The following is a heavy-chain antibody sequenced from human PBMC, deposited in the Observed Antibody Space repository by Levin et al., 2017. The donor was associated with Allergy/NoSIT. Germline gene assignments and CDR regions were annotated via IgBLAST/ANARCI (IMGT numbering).Heavy chain of an antibody. CDR2: IYYSGST. J-gene: IGHJ4*02. CDR3: ARVSDGSGCWDFDY. Sequence: SETLSLTCSVSGGSIRSYYWSWIRQPPGKGLEWIGYIYYSGSTNYNPSLKSRVTISADTSKNQSSLKLTSVTAADTAVYYRARVSDGSGCWDFDYWGQGTLVTVSS. V-gene: IGHV4-59*01. D-gene: IGHD3-22*01. CDR1: GGSIRSYY.